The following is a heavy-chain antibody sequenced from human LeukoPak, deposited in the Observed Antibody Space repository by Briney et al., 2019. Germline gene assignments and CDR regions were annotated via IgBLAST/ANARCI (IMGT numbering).Heavy chain of an antibody. CDR1: GFTFDDYA. J-gene: IGHJ4*02. D-gene: IGHD1-26*01. CDR3: AKDIGLEGATHFDY. V-gene: IGHV3-43*02. Sequence: GGSLRLSCAASGFTFDDYAMHWVRQAPGKGLEWVSLISGDGGSTYYADSVKGRFTISRDNSENSLYLQMNSLRTEDTALYYCAKDIGLEGATHFDYWGQGTLVTVSS. CDR2: ISGDGGST.